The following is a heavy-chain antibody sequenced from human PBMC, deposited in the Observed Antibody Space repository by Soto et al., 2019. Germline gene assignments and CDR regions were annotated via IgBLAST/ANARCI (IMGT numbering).Heavy chain of an antibody. CDR3: ARGGNYYDSSGYVIFDS. V-gene: IGHV1-18*01. CDR2: ISAYNGNT. Sequence: AASVKVSCKASGYTFTSYGISWVRQAPGQGLEWMGWISAYNGNTNYAQKLQGRVTMTTDTSTSTAYMELRSLRSDDTAVYYCARGGNYYDSSGYVIFDSWGQGTLVTVSS. J-gene: IGHJ4*02. CDR1: GYTFTSYG. D-gene: IGHD3-22*01.